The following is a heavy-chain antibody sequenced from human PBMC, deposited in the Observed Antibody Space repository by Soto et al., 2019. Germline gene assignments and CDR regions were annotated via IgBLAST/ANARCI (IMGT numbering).Heavy chain of an antibody. CDR2: IVVGSGNT. CDR3: AAGRFLEWLLSPMAV. V-gene: IGHV1-58*02. D-gene: IGHD3-3*01. Sequence: GASVKVSCKASGFTFTSSAMQWVRQARGQRLEWIGWIVVGSGNTNYAQKFQERVTITRDMSTSTAYMELSSLRSEDTAVYYCAAGRFLEWLLSPMAVWGKGTTVTVSS. J-gene: IGHJ6*03. CDR1: GFTFTSSA.